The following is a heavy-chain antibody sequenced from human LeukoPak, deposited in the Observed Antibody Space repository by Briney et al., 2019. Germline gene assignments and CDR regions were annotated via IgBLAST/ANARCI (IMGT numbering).Heavy chain of an antibody. J-gene: IGHJ6*02. CDR1: GFTVSSNY. D-gene: IGHD1-26*01. CDR3: TRAGLVYYYYGMDV. V-gene: IGHV3-53*01. CDR2: IYSGGSS. Sequence: PGGSLRLSCAASGFTVSSNYMSWVRQAPGKGLGWVSVIYSGGSSYYADSVKGRFTISRHNSKNTLYLQMNSLRAEDTAVYYCTRAGLVYYYYGMDVWGQGTTATVSS.